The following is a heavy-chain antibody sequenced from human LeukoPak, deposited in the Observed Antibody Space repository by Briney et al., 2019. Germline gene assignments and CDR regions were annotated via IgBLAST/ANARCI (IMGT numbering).Heavy chain of an antibody. CDR1: GFTVSSNY. CDR3: ARPLYDFWTDGSAFDI. V-gene: IGHV3-53*01. J-gene: IGHJ3*02. Sequence: GGSLRLSCAASGFTVSSNYMSWVRQAPGKGLEWVSVIYSGGSTYYADSVKGRFTISRDNSKNTLYLQMNSLRAEDTAVYYCARPLYDFWTDGSAFDIWGQGTMVTVSS. D-gene: IGHD3-3*01. CDR2: IYSGGST.